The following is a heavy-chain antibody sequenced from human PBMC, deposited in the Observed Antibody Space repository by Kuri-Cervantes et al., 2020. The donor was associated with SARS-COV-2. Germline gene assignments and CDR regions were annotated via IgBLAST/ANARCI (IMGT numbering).Heavy chain of an antibody. CDR1: GGSISSSSYY. J-gene: IGHJ6*02. CDR2: IYYSGST. Sequence: SETLSLTCTVSGGSISSSSYYWGWIRQPPGKGLEWIGSIYYSGSTYYNPSLKSRVTISVDTSKNQFSLKLSSVTAADTAVYYCARDRIVRVVIEGYGMDVWGQGTTVTVSS. CDR3: ARDRIVRVVIEGYGMDV. V-gene: IGHV4-39*02. D-gene: IGHD3-3*01.